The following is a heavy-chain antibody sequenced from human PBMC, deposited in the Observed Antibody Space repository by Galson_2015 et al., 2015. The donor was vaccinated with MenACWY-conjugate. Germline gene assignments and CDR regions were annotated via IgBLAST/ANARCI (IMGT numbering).Heavy chain of an antibody. V-gene: IGHV5-51*03. Sequence: QSGAEVKKPGESLQIFCKGSGYNFANYWIAWERQMPGQGLEWMWVVFPGDSDTSYSPSFQGPVTISASTSTNTPSLQWSSLKASDTAMYYCVRHVLCTSTNCYNAFDYWGQGTLVTVSS. CDR2: VFPGDSDT. CDR1: GYNFANYW. J-gene: IGHJ4*02. D-gene: IGHD2-2*02. CDR3: VRHVLCTSTNCYNAFDY.